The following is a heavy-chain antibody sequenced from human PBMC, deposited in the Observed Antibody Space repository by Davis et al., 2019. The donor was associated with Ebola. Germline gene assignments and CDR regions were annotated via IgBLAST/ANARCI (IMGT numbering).Heavy chain of an antibody. CDR3: AGSGYSSGEIDY. Sequence: MPSETLSLTCAVYGGSFSDYYYNWIRQSPGKGLEWIGYIYYSGSTNYNPSLKSRVTISVDTSKNQFSLKLSSVTAADTAVYYCAGSGYSSGEIDYWGQGTLVTVSS. CDR2: IYYSGST. J-gene: IGHJ4*02. CDR1: GGSFSDYY. V-gene: IGHV4-34*01. D-gene: IGHD6-19*01.